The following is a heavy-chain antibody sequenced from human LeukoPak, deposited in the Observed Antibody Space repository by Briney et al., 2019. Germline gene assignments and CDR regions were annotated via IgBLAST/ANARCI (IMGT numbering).Heavy chain of an antibody. D-gene: IGHD3-3*01. CDR1: GFTFSSYS. J-gene: IGHJ4*02. V-gene: IGHV3-21*01. CDR3: ARDGGTIFGVVPYY. CDR2: ISSSSSYI. Sequence: GGSLRLSCAASGFTFSSYSMNWVRQAPGKGLEWVSSISSSSSYIYYADSVKGRFTISRDNAKKSLYLQMNSLRAEDTAVYYCARDGGTIFGVVPYYWGQGTLVTVSS.